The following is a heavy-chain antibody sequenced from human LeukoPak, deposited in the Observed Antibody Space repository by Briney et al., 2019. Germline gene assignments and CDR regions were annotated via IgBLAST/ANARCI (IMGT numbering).Heavy chain of an antibody. CDR3: ARGDSSGYPFDY. D-gene: IGHD3-22*01. V-gene: IGHV4-59*01. CDR2: IYYSGST. Sequence: SETLSLTCTVSGGSISSYYWSWIRQPPGKGLEWIGYIYYSGSTNYNPSLKSRVTISADTSKNQFSLKLSSVTAADTAVYYCARGDSSGYPFDYWGQGTLVTVSS. CDR1: GGSISSYY. J-gene: IGHJ4*02.